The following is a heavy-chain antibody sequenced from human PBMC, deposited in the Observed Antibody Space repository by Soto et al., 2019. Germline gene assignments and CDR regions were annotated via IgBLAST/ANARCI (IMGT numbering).Heavy chain of an antibody. D-gene: IGHD1-26*01. CDR1: GFTFSSYE. CDR3: ARGVAWEPSFDY. J-gene: IGHJ4*02. Sequence: PGGSLRLSCAASGFTFSSYEMNWVRQAPGKGLEWVSYISSSGSTIYYADSVKGRFTISRDNAKNSLYLQMNSLRAEDTAVYYCARGVAWEPSFDYWGQGTLVTVSS. CDR2: ISSSGSTI. V-gene: IGHV3-48*03.